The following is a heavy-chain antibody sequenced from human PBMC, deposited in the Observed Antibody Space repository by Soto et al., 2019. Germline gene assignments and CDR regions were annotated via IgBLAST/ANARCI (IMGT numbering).Heavy chain of an antibody. J-gene: IGHJ4*02. CDR3: AKDQKPEAYCSGGSCYSSY. CDR1: GFTFSSYA. Sequence: GSLRLSCAASGFTFSSYAMSWVRQAPGKGLEWVSGISGSAGSTYYAGSVKGRFTISRDNSKNTLYLQMNSLRAEDTAVYYCAKDQKPEAYCSGGSCYSSYWGQGTLVTVSS. V-gene: IGHV3-23*01. CDR2: ISGSAGST. D-gene: IGHD2-15*01.